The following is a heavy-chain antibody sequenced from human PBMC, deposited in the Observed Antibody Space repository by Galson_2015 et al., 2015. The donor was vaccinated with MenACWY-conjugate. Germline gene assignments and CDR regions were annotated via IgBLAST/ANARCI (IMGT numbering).Heavy chain of an antibody. J-gene: IGHJ4*02. V-gene: IGHV4-59*08. CDR3: ARYSSSWYYFDY. Sequence: ETLSLTCTVSGGSISSYYWSWIRQPPGKGLEWIGHIYYSGSTNYNPSLKSRVTISLDTSGNLFSLKLSSVTAADTAVYYCARYSSSWYYFDYWGQGTLVTVSS. CDR2: IYYSGST. CDR1: GGSISSYY. D-gene: IGHD6-13*01.